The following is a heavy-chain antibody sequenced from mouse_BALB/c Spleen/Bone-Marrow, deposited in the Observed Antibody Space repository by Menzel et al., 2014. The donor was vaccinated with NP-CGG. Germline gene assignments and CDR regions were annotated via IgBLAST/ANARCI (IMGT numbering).Heavy chain of an antibody. J-gene: IGHJ2*01. CDR3: ARELYYFDH. V-gene: IGHV3-5*02. CDR2: IYYSGTI. CDR1: GISITTGNYR. Sequence: EVKLVESGPGLVKPSQPVSLTCTVTGISITTGNYRWSWIRQFPGHKLEWIGXIYYSGTITYNPSLTSRTTITRDTSKNQFFLEMNSLTAEDTATYYCARELYYFDHWGQGTTLTVSS.